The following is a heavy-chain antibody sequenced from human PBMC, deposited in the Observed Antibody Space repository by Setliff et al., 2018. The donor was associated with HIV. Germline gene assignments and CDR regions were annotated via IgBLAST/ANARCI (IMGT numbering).Heavy chain of an antibody. CDR2: INPETGDP. J-gene: IGHJ4*01. CDR1: GYRFIGHY. V-gene: IGHV1-2*02. D-gene: IGHD2-21*01. CDR3: ATGIPSDLDY. Sequence: ASVKVSCKTSGYRFIGHYLHWVRLAPGQGPEWVGWINPETGDPNYAQKFRGRFLMTRDTSITTAFLHVATLTSDDTAIYYCATGIPSDLDYWGQGTLVTVSS.